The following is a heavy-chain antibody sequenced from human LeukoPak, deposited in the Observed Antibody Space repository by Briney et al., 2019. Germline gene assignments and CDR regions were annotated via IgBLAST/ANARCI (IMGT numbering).Heavy chain of an antibody. Sequence: XISCNIVRPHYPDSRKGRFTISRDNAKDFLYMKMESLRAEDMALYYCTKDIRYTSGQGFDYWVQGTLVTVSS. J-gene: IGHJ4*02. CDR2: ISCNIVRP. D-gene: IGHD6-19*01. CDR3: TKDIRYTSGQGFDY. V-gene: IGHV3-9*03.